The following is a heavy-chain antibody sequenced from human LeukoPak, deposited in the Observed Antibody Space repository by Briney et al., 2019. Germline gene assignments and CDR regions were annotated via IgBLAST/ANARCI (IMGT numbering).Heavy chain of an antibody. Sequence: SVKVSCKASGGTFSRYGISWVRQAPGQGLEWMGRIIPFLGMTDYAQKFQGRVTITADKSTTTAYMELSSLRSEDTAVYFWARGFESSTSFVSDFDFWGQGSLVTVSS. D-gene: IGHD6-13*01. CDR3: ARGFESSTSFVSDFDF. CDR2: IIPFLGMT. V-gene: IGHV1-69*04. CDR1: GGTFSRYG. J-gene: IGHJ4*02.